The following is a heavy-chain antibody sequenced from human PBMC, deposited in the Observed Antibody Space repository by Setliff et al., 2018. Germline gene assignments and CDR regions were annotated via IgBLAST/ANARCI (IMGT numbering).Heavy chain of an antibody. D-gene: IGHD1-1*01. V-gene: IGHV4-39*07. CDR3: ARAVTTVIFWFDP. CDR2: IHHSGST. Sequence: ETLSLTCTVSGDSISRSHHYWGWIRQSPGKGLEWIGNIHHSGSTDYNPSLKGRVSISVDTSKNRFSLNLTSVTAADTAVYYCARAVTTVIFWFDPWGLGTLVTVSS. J-gene: IGHJ5*02. CDR1: GDSISRSHHY.